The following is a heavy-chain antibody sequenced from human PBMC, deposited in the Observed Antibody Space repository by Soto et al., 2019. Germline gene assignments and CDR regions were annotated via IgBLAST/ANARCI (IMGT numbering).Heavy chain of an antibody. CDR3: ARHGFYGDYASNYFDP. D-gene: IGHD4-17*01. CDR1: GYNFATYW. Sequence: LGESLKISCDGFGYNFATYWIAWVRLMPWKGLEYMGIIYPGDSDSRYSPSFQGQVTFSADKSISTAYMQWSSLKASDTAMYYCARHGFYGDYASNYFDPWGQGTLVTVSS. V-gene: IGHV5-51*01. CDR2: IYPGDSDS. J-gene: IGHJ5*02.